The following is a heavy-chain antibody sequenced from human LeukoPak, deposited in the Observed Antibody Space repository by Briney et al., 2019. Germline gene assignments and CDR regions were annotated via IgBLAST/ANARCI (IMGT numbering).Heavy chain of an antibody. CDR2: IYYSGST. Sequence: KPSETLSLTCTVSGGSISSSSYYWGWIRQPPGKGLEWIGSIYYSGSTYYNPSLKSRVTISVDTSKNQFSLKLSSVTAADTAVYYCARHSGSNWYADYWGQGTLVTVSS. CDR3: ARHSGSNWYADY. V-gene: IGHV4-39*01. D-gene: IGHD6-13*01. J-gene: IGHJ4*02. CDR1: GGSISSSSYY.